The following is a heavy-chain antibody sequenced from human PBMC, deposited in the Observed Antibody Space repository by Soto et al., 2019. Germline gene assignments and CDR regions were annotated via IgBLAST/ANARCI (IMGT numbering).Heavy chain of an antibody. D-gene: IGHD6-6*01. CDR1: GFTFDDYA. CDR2: ISWNSGSI. V-gene: IGHV3-9*01. J-gene: IGHJ3*02. Sequence: PGGSLRLSCAASGFTFDDYAMHWVRQAPGKGLEWVSGISWNSGSIGYADSVKGRFTISRDNAKNSLYLQMNSLRAEDTALYYCAKDRQLVGDPLFGEQIFDIWGQGTMVTVSS. CDR3: AKDRQLVGDPLFGEQIFDI.